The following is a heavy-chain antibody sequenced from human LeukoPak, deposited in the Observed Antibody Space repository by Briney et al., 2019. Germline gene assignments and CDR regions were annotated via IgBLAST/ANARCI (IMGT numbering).Heavy chain of an antibody. V-gene: IGHV1-58*02. D-gene: IGHD3-3*01. Sequence: ASVKVSCKASGFTFTSSAMQWVRQARGPRLEWIGWIVVGSGNTNYAQKFQERVTITRDMSTSTAYMELSSLRSEDTAVYYCAADNRANDFWSGYYAFDIWGQGTMVTVSS. CDR3: AADNRANDFWSGYYAFDI. J-gene: IGHJ3*02. CDR2: IVVGSGNT. CDR1: GFTFTSSA.